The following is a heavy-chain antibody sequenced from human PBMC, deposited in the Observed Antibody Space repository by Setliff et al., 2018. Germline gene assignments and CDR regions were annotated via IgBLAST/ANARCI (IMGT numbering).Heavy chain of an antibody. V-gene: IGHV1-18*01. J-gene: IGHJ5*02. D-gene: IGHD6-19*01. CDR2: ISAYNGNT. CDR3: ARVTDLAGIAVAIANWFDR. CDR1: GYTFTSYG. Sequence: ASVKVSCKASGYTFTSYGISWVRQAPGQGLEWMGWISAYNGNTNYAQKLQGRVTMTTDTSTSTAYMELRSLRSDDTAVYYCARVTDLAGIAVAIANWFDRWGQGTLVTVSS.